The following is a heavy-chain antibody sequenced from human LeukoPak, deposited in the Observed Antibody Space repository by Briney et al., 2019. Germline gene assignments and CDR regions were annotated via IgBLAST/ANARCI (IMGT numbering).Heavy chain of an antibody. CDR3: AKDAAYEYSGYDSHFDY. D-gene: IGHD5-12*01. J-gene: IGHJ4*02. V-gene: IGHV3-30*18. CDR1: GFTFSSYA. Sequence: GGSLRLSCAASGFTFSSYAMSWVRQAPGKGLEWVAIISNDGSRKYYAHSVEGRFTISRDNSRNTLYLQLNSLRVEDTAVYYCAKDAAYEYSGYDSHFDYWGLGTLVTVSS. CDR2: ISNDGSRK.